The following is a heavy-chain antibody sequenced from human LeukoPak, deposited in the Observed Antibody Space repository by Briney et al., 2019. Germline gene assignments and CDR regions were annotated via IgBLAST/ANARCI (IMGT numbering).Heavy chain of an antibody. J-gene: IGHJ6*02. V-gene: IGHV4-59*01. CDR1: GGSITNYY. D-gene: IGHD3-10*01. CDR2: IYHSGST. Sequence: SETLSLTCTVSGGSITNYYWSWIRRPPGKELEWIGYIYHSGSTNYNPSLMSRVALSVDTSKNQFSLKLSSVTAADTAVYYCARRVPGYYGMDVWGQGTTVTVSS. CDR3: ARRVPGYYGMDV.